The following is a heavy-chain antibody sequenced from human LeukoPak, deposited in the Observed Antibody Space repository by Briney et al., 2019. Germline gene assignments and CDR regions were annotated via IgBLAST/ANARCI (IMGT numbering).Heavy chain of an antibody. V-gene: IGHV1-2*02. CDR2: IHPSSGGT. Sequence: GASVKVSCKPSGYTLTAYYVHWVRQAPGQGLEWMGWIHPSSGGTIYAQKFQGRATLTTDTSISTAYMELSRLRSDDTAVYYCARKRGVGDDANAFDVWGQGTMVTVSS. CDR3: ARKRGVGDDANAFDV. J-gene: IGHJ3*01. D-gene: IGHD3-3*01. CDR1: GYTLTAYY.